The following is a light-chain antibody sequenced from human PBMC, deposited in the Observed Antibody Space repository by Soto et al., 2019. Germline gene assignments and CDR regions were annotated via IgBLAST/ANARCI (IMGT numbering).Light chain of an antibody. V-gene: IGLV2-14*01. Sequence: QAVVTQPASVSGSPGQSITLSCTGTSSDVGGYNYVSWYQQHPGKAPKLMIYDISNRPSGVSNRFSGSKSGNTASLTISGLQADDEADYYCSSYTSSSTRVFGTGTKLTVL. CDR3: SSYTSSSTRV. CDR1: SSDVGGYNY. J-gene: IGLJ1*01. CDR2: DIS.